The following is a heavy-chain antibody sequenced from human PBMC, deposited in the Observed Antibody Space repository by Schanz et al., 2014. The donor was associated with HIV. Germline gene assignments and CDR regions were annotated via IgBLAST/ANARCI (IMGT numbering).Heavy chain of an antibody. D-gene: IGHD6-19*01. J-gene: IGHJ6*02. CDR1: GFTFKDYA. Sequence: EVQLLESGGGLVQPGGSLRLSCAASGFTFKDYAMSWVRQAPGKGLEWVSTISGSGASTFYADSVKGRFTISRDNSKNALYLQMSSLRAEDTGVYYCAKEIEQWLVSPRGYYGMDVWGQGTTVTVSS. V-gene: IGHV3-23*01. CDR3: AKEIEQWLVSPRGYYGMDV. CDR2: ISGSGAST.